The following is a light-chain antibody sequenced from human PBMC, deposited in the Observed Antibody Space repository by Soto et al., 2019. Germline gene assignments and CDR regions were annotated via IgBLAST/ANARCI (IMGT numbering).Light chain of an antibody. Sequence: QSVLTQPPSASGTPGQRVTISCSGSSSNIGSNSVNWYQQLPGTAPKLPGTAPKLLIYSNNQRPSGVPDRFSGSKSGTSASLAISGLQSEDEADYYCGTWDDSLNGVVFGGGTKVTVL. CDR3: GTWDDSLNGVV. J-gene: IGLJ2*01. CDR2: SNN. CDR1: SSNIGSNS. V-gene: IGLV1-44*01.